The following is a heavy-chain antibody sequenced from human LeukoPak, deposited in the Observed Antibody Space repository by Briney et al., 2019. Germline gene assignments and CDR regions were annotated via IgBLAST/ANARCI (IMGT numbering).Heavy chain of an antibody. V-gene: IGHV3-48*01. CDR2: ISSSSSPI. CDR3: AREGSPGEDVRYYYYMDV. Sequence: SGGSLRLSCAASGFTFSSYSMNWVRQAPGKGLEWVSYISSSSSPIYYADSVKGRFTISRDNAKNSPYLQMNSLRAEDTAVYYCAREGSPGEDVRYYYYMDVWGKGTTVTVSS. D-gene: IGHD3-10*01. J-gene: IGHJ6*03. CDR1: GFTFSSYS.